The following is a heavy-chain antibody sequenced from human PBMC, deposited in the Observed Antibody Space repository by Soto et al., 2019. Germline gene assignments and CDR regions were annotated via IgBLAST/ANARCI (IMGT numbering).Heavy chain of an antibody. CDR2: ISGSGDNT. CDR1: GFTFSNYV. CDR3: AKLPSVPALGFDY. Sequence: EVHLLDSGGGLVQPGGSLRLSCAASGFTFSNYVMSWVRQAPGKGLEWVSSISGSGDNTYYADSVKGRFTISRDNSKNTLCLQMNSLMAEDTAVYYCAKLPSVPALGFDYWGQGTLVTVSS. J-gene: IGHJ4*02. V-gene: IGHV3-23*01.